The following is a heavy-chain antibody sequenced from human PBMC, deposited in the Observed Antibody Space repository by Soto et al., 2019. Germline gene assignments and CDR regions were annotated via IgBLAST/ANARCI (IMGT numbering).Heavy chain of an antibody. Sequence: GGSLRLSCAASVFTFSIYAMSWVRQAPGKGLDLVSAISGSGGSTYYADSVKGRFTISRDNSKNTLYLQMNSLRAEDTAVYYCAKDPVTYCGGDCPPYYGMDVWGQGTTVTVSS. CDR3: AKDPVTYCGGDCPPYYGMDV. J-gene: IGHJ6*02. V-gene: IGHV3-23*01. CDR2: ISGSGGST. CDR1: VFTFSIYA. D-gene: IGHD2-21*02.